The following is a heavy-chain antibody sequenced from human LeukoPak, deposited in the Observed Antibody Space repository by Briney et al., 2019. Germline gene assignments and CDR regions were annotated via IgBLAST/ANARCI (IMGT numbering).Heavy chain of an antibody. CDR2: ISSSSSYI. J-gene: IGHJ6*02. Sequence: GGSLRLSCAASGFTFSSYSMNWVRQAPGKGLEWVSSISSSSSYIYYADSVKGRFTISRDNAKNSLYLQMNSLRAEDTAVYYCARGGNYYDSSGYYSDGGMDVWGQGTTVIVSS. CDR1: GFTFSSYS. CDR3: ARGGNYYDSSGYYSDGGMDV. D-gene: IGHD3-22*01. V-gene: IGHV3-21*01.